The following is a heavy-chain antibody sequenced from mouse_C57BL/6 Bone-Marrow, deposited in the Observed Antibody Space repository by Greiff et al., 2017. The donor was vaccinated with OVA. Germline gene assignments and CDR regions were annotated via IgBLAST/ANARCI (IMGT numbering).Heavy chain of an antibody. CDR3: ARSDYGSRAWFAY. CDR2: IYPRSGNT. J-gene: IGHJ3*01. D-gene: IGHD1-1*01. Sequence: VKLMESGAELARPGASVKLSCKASGYTFTSYGISWVKQRTGQGLEWIGEIYPRSGNTYYNEKFKGKATLTADKSSSTAYMELRSLTSEDSAVYFCARSDYGSRAWFAYWGQGTLVTVSA. CDR1: GYTFTSYG. V-gene: IGHV1-81*01.